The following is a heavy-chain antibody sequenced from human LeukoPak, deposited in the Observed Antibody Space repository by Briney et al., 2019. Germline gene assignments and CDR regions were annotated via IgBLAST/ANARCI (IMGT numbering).Heavy chain of an antibody. CDR3: AKVGWDYGRPTRPHYYYYMDV. CDR1: GFTFDDYA. D-gene: IGHD4-17*01. J-gene: IGHJ6*03. V-gene: IGHV3-23*01. Sequence: PGGSPRLSCAASGFTFDDYAMHWVRQAPGKGLEWVSAISGSGGSTYYADSVKGRFTISRDNSKNTLYLQMNSLRAEDTAVYYCAKVGWDYGRPTRPHYYYYMDVWGKGTTVTVSS. CDR2: ISGSGGST.